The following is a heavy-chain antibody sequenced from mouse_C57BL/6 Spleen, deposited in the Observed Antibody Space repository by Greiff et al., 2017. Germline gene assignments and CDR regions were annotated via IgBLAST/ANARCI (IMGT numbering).Heavy chain of an antibody. D-gene: IGHD1-1*01. CDR3: ARSITTVEGYFDV. V-gene: IGHV1-59*01. CDR1: GYTFTSYW. J-gene: IGHJ1*03. CDR2: IDPSDSYT. Sequence: QVQLQQPGAELVRPGTSVTLSCKASGYTFTSYWMHWVKQRPGQGLEWIGVIDPSDSYTNYNQKFKGKTTLTVDTSSSTAYMQLSSLTSEDSAVYYGARSITTVEGYFDVWGTGTTVTVSS.